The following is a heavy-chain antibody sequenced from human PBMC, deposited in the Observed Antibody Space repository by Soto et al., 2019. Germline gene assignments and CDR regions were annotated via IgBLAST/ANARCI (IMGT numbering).Heavy chain of an antibody. V-gene: IGHV4-59*01. D-gene: IGHD2-2*01. J-gene: IGHJ4*02. CDR1: GGSISSYY. Sequence: QVQLQESGPGLVKPSETLSLTCTVSGGSISSYYWSWIRQPPGKGLEWIGYIYYSGSTNYNPSLKSRVTLSVDTSKNQFSLKLSSVTAADTAVYYCARAGVPAAPFDYWGQGTLVTVSS. CDR3: ARAGVPAAPFDY. CDR2: IYYSGST.